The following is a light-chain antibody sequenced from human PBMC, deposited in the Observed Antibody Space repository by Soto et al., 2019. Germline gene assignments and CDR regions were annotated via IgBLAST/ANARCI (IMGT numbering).Light chain of an antibody. CDR3: QQYYSNPRT. V-gene: IGKV4-1*01. Sequence: DIVMTQSPDSLAVSLGERATINCKSSQSVLYSSNNKNYLAWYQQKPGQPPKLLIYWASTRESGVPDRISGSGYGTDFPLTISSLQAEDWAVYYCQQYYSNPRTFGQGTKVEIK. CDR2: WAS. J-gene: IGKJ1*01. CDR1: QSVLYSSNNKNY.